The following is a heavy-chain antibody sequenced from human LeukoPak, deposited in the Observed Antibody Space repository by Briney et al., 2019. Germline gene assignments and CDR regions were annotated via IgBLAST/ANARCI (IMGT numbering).Heavy chain of an antibody. Sequence: PSETLSLTCTVSGGSISSSSYYWGWIRQPPGKGLEWIGSIYYSGSTYYNPSLKSRVTISVDTSKNQFSLKLSSVTAADTAVYYCARATELQGSYYTNWGQGTLVTVSS. J-gene: IGHJ4*02. CDR3: ARATELQGSYYTN. CDR2: IYYSGST. D-gene: IGHD3-10*01. CDR1: GGSISSSSYY. V-gene: IGHV4-39*07.